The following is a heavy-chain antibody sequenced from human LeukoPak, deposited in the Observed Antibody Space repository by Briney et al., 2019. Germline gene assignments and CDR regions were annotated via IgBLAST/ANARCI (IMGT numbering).Heavy chain of an antibody. CDR2: IYTSGST. CDR1: GGSISSYY. CDR3: ARGSSSWYSRYWFDP. J-gene: IGHJ5*02. D-gene: IGHD6-13*01. Sequence: SETLSLACTVSGGSISSYYWSWIRQPAGKGLEWIGRIYTSGSTNYNPSLKSRVTMSVDTSKNQFSLKLSSVTAADTAVYYCARGSSSWYSRYWFDPWGQGTLVTVSS. V-gene: IGHV4-4*07.